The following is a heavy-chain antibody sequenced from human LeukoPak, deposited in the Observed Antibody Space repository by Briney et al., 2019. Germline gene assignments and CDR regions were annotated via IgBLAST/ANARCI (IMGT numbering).Heavy chain of an antibody. J-gene: IGHJ4*02. CDR2: ISSSSSYI. D-gene: IGHD3-10*01. CDR1: GFTFSSYS. V-gene: IGHV3-21*01. Sequence: PGGSLRPSCAASGFTFSSYSMNWVRQAPGKGLEWVSSISSSSSYIYYADSVKGRFTISRDNAKNSLYLQMNSLRAEDTAVYYCAREGGHYGSGSSDYWGQGTLVTVSS. CDR3: AREGGHYGSGSSDY.